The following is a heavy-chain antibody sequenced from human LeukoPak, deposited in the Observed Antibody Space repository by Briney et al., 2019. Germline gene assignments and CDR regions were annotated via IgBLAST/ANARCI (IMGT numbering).Heavy chain of an antibody. Sequence: SETLSLTCTVSGGSISSYYWSWIRQPAGKGLEWIGRIYTSGSTTYNPSLKSRVTMSVDTSKNQFSLKLSSVTAADTALYYCARGSGSSWYFYFDYWGQGTLVTVSS. CDR1: GGSISSYY. J-gene: IGHJ4*02. D-gene: IGHD6-13*01. CDR2: IYTSGST. CDR3: ARGSGSSWYFYFDY. V-gene: IGHV4-4*07.